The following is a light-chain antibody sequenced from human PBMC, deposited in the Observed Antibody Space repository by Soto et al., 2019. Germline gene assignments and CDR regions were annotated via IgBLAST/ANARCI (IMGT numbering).Light chain of an antibody. V-gene: IGKV4-1*01. CDR1: QSVLYSSTNNNY. CDR3: HQYINAPWT. CDR2: WAS. J-gene: IGKJ1*01. Sequence: DFVMTQSPDSLAVSLGERATINCKSSQSVLYSSTNNNYLSWYQQKPGQPPKLLIYWASTRESGVPDRFSGSGSGTDFTLTISSLQAEDVAVYYCHQYINAPWTFGQGTKVEIK.